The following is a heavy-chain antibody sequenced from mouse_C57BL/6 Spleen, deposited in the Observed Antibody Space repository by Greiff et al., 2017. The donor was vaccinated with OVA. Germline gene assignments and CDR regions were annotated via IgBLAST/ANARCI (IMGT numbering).Heavy chain of an antibody. CDR2: ISYDGSN. Sequence: EVKLQESGPGLVKPSQSLSLTCSVTGYSITSGYYWNWIRQFPGNKLEWMGYISYDGSNNYNPSLKNRISITRDTSKNQFFLKLNSVTTEDTATYYCARIYDGYDYYAMDYWGQGTSVTVSS. CDR1: GYSITSGYY. D-gene: IGHD2-3*01. J-gene: IGHJ4*01. V-gene: IGHV3-6*01. CDR3: ARIYDGYDYYAMDY.